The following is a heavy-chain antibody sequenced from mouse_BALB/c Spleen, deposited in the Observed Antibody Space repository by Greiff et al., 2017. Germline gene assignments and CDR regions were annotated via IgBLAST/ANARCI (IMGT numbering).Heavy chain of an antibody. D-gene: IGHD1-2*01. CDR1: GFSLTSYG. Sequence: QVQLKESGPGLVAPSQSLSITCTVSGFSLTSYGVHWVRQPPGKGLEWLGVIWAGGSTNYNSALMSRLSISKDNSKSQVFLKMNSLQTDDTAMYCCASHYYGYFAYWGQGTLVTVSA. CDR2: IWAGGST. V-gene: IGHV2-9*02. J-gene: IGHJ3*01. CDR3: ASHYYGYFAY.